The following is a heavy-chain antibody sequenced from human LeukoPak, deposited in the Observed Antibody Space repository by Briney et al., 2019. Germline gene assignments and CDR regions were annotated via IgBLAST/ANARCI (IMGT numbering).Heavy chain of an antibody. J-gene: IGHJ5*02. CDR2: INLTGTSR. V-gene: IGHV1-46*01. CDR3: ARDNSVGDIAWWFDP. Sequence: VASVKVSCKASGYSFTRHYMHWVRQAPGQGLVWLGLINLTGTSRLYARKFQGRVTMTRDMSTTTDYLELSSLISEDTAVYYCARDNSVGDIAWWFDPWGQGTLVTVSS. CDR1: GYSFTRHY. D-gene: IGHD3-16*02.